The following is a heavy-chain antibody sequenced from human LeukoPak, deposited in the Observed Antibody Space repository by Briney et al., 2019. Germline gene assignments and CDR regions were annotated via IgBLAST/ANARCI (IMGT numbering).Heavy chain of an antibody. V-gene: IGHV3-23*01. Sequence: GGSLRLSCAASGFTFSSYGMSWVRQAPGKGLEWVSAISGSGGSTYYADSVKGRFTISRDTSKNTLYLQMNSLRAEDTAVYYCAKDREYYDILTGLNHWGQGTLVTVSS. D-gene: IGHD3-9*01. CDR1: GFTFSSYG. J-gene: IGHJ1*01. CDR3: AKDREYYDILTGLNH. CDR2: ISGSGGST.